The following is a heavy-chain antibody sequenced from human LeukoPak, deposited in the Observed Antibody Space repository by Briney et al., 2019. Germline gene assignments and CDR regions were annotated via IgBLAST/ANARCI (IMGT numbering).Heavy chain of an antibody. CDR2: IHYDGRI. V-gene: IGHV3-53*01. D-gene: IGHD2-21*02. CDR3: ASGDGYLQPY. Sequence: GGSLRLSCAASGFSVSGKFMSWVRQAPGKGLEWVSIIHYDGRIRYAGSVGGRFTIYRDDSENTLFLQMNSLRVDDTAVYFCASGDGYLQPYWGQGTLVTVSS. CDR1: GFSVSGKF. J-gene: IGHJ4*02.